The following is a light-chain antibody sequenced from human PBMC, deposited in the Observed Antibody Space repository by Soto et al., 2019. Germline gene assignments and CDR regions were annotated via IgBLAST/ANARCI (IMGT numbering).Light chain of an antibody. Sequence: EIVLTQSPGTLSLSPGERATLSCRASQSVSNNYLACYQQKPRQAPRLLIDGASNGATIIAERFSGSGSGTVFTLTISRLAAEDFVVYYWQQYGSPGTFGQGTKVDIK. CDR1: QSVSNNY. CDR3: QQYGSPGT. CDR2: GAS. V-gene: IGKV3-20*01. J-gene: IGKJ1*01.